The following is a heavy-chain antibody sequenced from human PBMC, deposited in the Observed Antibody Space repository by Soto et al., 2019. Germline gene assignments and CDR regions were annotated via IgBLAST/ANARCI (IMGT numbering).Heavy chain of an antibody. CDR3: ARDIGGAFGY. V-gene: IGHV4-30-2*01. D-gene: IGHD3-10*01. Sequence: QLQLQESGSGLVKPSQTLSLTCAVSGGSISSGGYSWSWIRQPPGKGLEWIGYIYHSGSTYYNPSRKSRVTISAARSKNQVSLKLSSVTAADTAVYYCARDIGGAFGYWGQGTLVTVSS. CDR1: GGSISSGGYS. CDR2: IYHSGST. J-gene: IGHJ4*02.